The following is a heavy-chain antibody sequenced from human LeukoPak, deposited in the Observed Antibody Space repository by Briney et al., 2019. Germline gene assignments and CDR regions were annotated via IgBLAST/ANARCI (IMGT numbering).Heavy chain of an antibody. Sequence: TSETLSLTCTVSGGSISSSSYYWGWIRQPPGKGLEWIGSIYYSGSTYYNPSLKSRVTISVDTSKNQFSLKLSSVTAADTAVYYCARHPINTYYYDSSGWAWGQGTLVTVSS. CDR1: GGSISSSSYY. D-gene: IGHD3-22*01. V-gene: IGHV4-39*01. J-gene: IGHJ5*02. CDR3: ARHPINTYYYDSSGWA. CDR2: IYYSGST.